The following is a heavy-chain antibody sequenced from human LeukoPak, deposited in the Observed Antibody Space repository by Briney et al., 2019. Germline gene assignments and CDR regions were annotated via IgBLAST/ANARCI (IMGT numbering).Heavy chain of an antibody. CDR1: GFTFSSYG. Sequence: GGSLRLSCAASGFTFSSYGMSWVRQAPGKGLEWVSAISGSGGSTYYADSVKGRFTISRDNSKNTLYLQMNSLRAEDTAVYYCAKVDLLWFGELNHPNWFDPWGQGTLVTVSS. J-gene: IGHJ5*02. D-gene: IGHD3-10*01. V-gene: IGHV3-23*01. CDR2: ISGSGGST. CDR3: AKVDLLWFGELNHPNWFDP.